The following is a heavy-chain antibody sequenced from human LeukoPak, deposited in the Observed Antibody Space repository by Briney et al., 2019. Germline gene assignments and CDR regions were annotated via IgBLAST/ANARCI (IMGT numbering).Heavy chain of an antibody. V-gene: IGHV3-66*01. CDR2: IYSGGST. J-gene: IGHJ3*02. CDR3: ARASQDDAFDI. Sequence: VGSLRLSCAASGFTVSSNYMSWVRQAPGKGLEWVSVIYSGGSTYYADSVKGRFTISRDNSKNTLYLQMNSLRAEDTAVYYCARASQDDAFDIWGQGTMVTVSS. CDR1: GFTVSSNY.